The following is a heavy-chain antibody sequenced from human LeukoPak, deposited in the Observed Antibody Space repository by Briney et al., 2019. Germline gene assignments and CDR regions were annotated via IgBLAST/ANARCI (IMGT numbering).Heavy chain of an antibody. CDR1: GYTFTSYY. J-gene: IGHJ4*02. D-gene: IGHD2-15*01. Sequence: ASVKVSCKASGYTFTSYYMHWVRQAPGQGLEWMGIINPSGGSTSYAQKYQGRVTMTRDTSTSTVYMELSSLSSEDTAVSYCARVGEGYCSGGSCPFDYWGQRTLVTVSS. CDR3: ARVGEGYCSGGSCPFDY. V-gene: IGHV1-46*01. CDR2: INPSGGST.